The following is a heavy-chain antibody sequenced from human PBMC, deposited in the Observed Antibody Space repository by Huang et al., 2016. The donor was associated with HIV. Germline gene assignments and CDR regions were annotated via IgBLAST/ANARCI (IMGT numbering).Heavy chain of an antibody. CDR1: DYTFTSYG. J-gene: IGHJ4*02. V-gene: IGHV1-18*04. CDR2: ISTNNGDT. Sequence: QVQLVQSGGEVQKPGASVKVSCKASDYTFTSYGISWVRQAPGQGLEWRVWISTNNGDTNYEQKFQGRVTMTTDTSTSTAYMELRSVRSDDTAVYYCGGSSGYWSFDYWGQGTLVTVSS. D-gene: IGHD3-22*01. CDR3: GGSSGYWSFDY.